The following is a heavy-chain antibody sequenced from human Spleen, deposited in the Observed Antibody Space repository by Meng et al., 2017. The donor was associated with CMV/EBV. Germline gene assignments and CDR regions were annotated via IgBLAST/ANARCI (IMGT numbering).Heavy chain of an antibody. J-gene: IGHJ4*02. Sequence: GFTLSGADMHWVRQASGKGLEWVGRIRSKADSYATAYAASVKGRFTISRDDSKNMAYLEMNTLKTEDTAVYYCARHATGYSSGSFDYWGQGTLVTVSS. CDR2: IRSKADSYAT. V-gene: IGHV3-73*01. CDR3: ARHATGYSSGSFDY. D-gene: IGHD6-19*01. CDR1: GFTLSGAD.